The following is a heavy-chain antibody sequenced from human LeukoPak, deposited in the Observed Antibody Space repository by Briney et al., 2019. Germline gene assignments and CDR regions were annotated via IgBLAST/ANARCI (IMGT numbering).Heavy chain of an antibody. CDR2: ITSSSSYI. CDR3: ARAKRNGFDI. J-gene: IGHJ3*02. CDR1: GFTFNTYS. Sequence: PGGSLRLSCAASGFTFNTYSFNWVRQAPGKGLEWVSSITSSSSYIYYADSVKGRFTISRDNAKNSLYLQMNSLRAEDTAVYYCARAKRNGFDIWGQGTMVTVSS. V-gene: IGHV3-21*01.